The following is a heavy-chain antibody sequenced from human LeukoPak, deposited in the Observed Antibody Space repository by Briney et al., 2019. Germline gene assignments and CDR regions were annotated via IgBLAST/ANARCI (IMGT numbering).Heavy chain of an antibody. Sequence: ASVKVSCKASGYTFTSYGIGWVRQAPGQGLEWMGWISAYNGNTNYAQKLQGRVTMTTDTSTSTAYMELRSLRSDDTAVYYCARGYCSSTSCYAADYWGQGTLVTVSS. J-gene: IGHJ4*02. CDR2: ISAYNGNT. CDR3: ARGYCSSTSCYAADY. D-gene: IGHD2-2*01. V-gene: IGHV1-18*01. CDR1: GYTFTSYG.